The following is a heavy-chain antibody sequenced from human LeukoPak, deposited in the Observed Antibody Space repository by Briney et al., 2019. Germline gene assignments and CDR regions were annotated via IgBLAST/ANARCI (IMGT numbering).Heavy chain of an antibody. J-gene: IGHJ5*02. Sequence: GASVKVFCKASGYTFTGYYMHWVRQAPGQGLEWMGWINPNSGGTNYAQKFQGRVTMTRDTSISTAYMELSRLRSDDTAVYYCAREIVVVPAAKNFYNWFDPWGQGTLVTVSS. CDR2: INPNSGGT. V-gene: IGHV1-2*02. D-gene: IGHD2-2*01. CDR3: AREIVVVPAAKNFYNWFDP. CDR1: GYTFTGYY.